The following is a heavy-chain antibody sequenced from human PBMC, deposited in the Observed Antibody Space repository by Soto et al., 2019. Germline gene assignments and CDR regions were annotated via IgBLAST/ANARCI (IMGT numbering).Heavy chain of an antibody. D-gene: IGHD5-18*01. Sequence: SGPTLVNPTQTLTLTCTFSGFSLSTTGMCVSWIRQPPGKALEWLALIDWADDKYYSTSLKTRLTISKDTSKDQVVLTMTNVEPVDTATYFCSRAVGGFTYGYPDYWGQGTLVTVSS. J-gene: IGHJ4*02. CDR1: GFSLSTTGMC. CDR3: SRAVGGFTYGYPDY. CDR2: IDWADDK. V-gene: IGHV2-70*01.